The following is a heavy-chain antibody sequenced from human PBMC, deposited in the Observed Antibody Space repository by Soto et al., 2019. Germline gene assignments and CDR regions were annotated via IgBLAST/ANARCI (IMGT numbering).Heavy chain of an antibody. D-gene: IGHD2-15*01. CDR2: ISSSSSYI. V-gene: IGHV3-21*01. CDR3: ARVDGYCSGGSCLYYGMDV. J-gene: IGHJ6*02. Sequence: GVSPIHSSAASEFTFGGYCRLLVRQAQGKGLEWVSSISSSSSYIYYADSVKGRFTISRDNAKNSLYLQMNSLRAEDTAVYYCARVDGYCSGGSCLYYGMDVWGQGTMVTGSS. CDR1: EFTFGGYC.